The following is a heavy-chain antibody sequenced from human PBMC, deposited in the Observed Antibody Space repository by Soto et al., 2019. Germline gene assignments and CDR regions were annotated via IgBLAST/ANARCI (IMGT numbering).Heavy chain of an antibody. CDR2: IFSNDEK. V-gene: IGHV2-26*01. J-gene: IGHJ3*02. CDR3: ARTDWIVGIVVTSNGAFDI. D-gene: IGHD3-22*01. Sequence: QVTLKESGPVLVKPTETLTLTCTVSGFSLSNARMGVSWIRQPPGKALEWLAHIFSNDEKSYSTSLKSRLTISKDTSKSQVVLTMTNMDPVDTATYHCARTDWIVGIVVTSNGAFDIWGQGTMVTVSS. CDR1: GFSLSNARMG.